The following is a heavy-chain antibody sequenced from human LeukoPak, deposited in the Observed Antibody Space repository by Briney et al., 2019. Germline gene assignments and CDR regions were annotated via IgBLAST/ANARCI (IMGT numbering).Heavy chain of an antibody. D-gene: IGHD1-7*01. V-gene: IGHV3-33*01. J-gene: IGHJ4*02. CDR2: IWYDGSNK. Sequence: GRSLRLSCAASGFTFSSYGMHWVRQAPGKGLEWVAVIWYDGSNKYYADSVKGRFTISRDNSKNTLYLQMNSLRAEDTAVYYCARESQTGTTDPLDYWGQGTLVTVSS. CDR1: GFTFSSYG. CDR3: ARESQTGTTDPLDY.